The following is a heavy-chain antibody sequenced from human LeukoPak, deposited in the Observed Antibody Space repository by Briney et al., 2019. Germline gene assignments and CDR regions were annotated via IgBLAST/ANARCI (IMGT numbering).Heavy chain of an antibody. CDR1: GFTFSSYG. Sequence: GGSLRLSCAASGFTFSSYGMHWVRQAPGKGLEWVAFISSDGSIKHYVDSVKGRFTISRDNSKNTLYLQMNSLRVDDTAVYYCAKSGIWGQGTLVTVSS. J-gene: IGHJ4*02. CDR3: AKSGI. V-gene: IGHV3-33*05. D-gene: IGHD3-10*01. CDR2: ISSDGSIK.